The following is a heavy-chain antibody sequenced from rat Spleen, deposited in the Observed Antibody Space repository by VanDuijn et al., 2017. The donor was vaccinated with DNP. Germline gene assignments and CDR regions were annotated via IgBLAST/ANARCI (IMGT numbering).Heavy chain of an antibody. J-gene: IGHJ3*01. D-gene: IGHD5-1*01. CDR1: GFTFSDYY. V-gene: IGHV5-22*01. CDR3: ATHLGAPFAY. Sequence: EVQLVESGGGLVQPGRSLKLSCAASGFTFSDYYMAWVRQAPTKGLEWVAYITYEGVSTYYGDSVKGRFTISRDNAKSTLYLQMDSLRSEDTATYYCATHLGAPFAYWGQGTLVTVSS. CDR2: ITYEGVST.